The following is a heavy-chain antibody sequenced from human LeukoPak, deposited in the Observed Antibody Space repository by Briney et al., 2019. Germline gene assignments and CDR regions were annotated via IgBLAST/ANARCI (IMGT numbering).Heavy chain of an antibody. CDR2: INPNSGGT. J-gene: IGHJ6*03. CDR3: ARVEGGLGSYYYYYYYMDV. V-gene: IGHV1-2*03. D-gene: IGHD1-26*01. CDR1: GYTFTGYY. Sequence: LGASVKVSCKASGYTFTGYYMHWVRQAPGQGLEWMGWINPNSGGTNCAQKFQGRVTMTRDTSISTAYMELSRLRSDDTAVYYCARVEGGLGSYYYYYYYMDVWGKGTTVTVSS.